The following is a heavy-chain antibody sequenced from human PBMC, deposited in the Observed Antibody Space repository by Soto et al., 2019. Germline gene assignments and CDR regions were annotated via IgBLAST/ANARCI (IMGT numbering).Heavy chain of an antibody. CDR1: GYTFVSYG. CDR2: ISPYNGNT. V-gene: IGHV1-18*01. D-gene: IGHD6-19*01. CDR3: SRDAQKGLVAAFDI. J-gene: IGHJ3*02. Sequence: QVQLVQSGAEVKEPGASVKVSCKASGYTFVSYGISWVRQAPGQGLEWMGWISPYNGNTNYAPKFQGRVTMTTDPSTSTVYMELRSLRSDDTAVYYCSRDAQKGLVAAFDIWGQGTMVTVSS.